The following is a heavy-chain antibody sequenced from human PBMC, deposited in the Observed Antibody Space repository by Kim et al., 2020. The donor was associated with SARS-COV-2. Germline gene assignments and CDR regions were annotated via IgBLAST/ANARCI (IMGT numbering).Heavy chain of an antibody. D-gene: IGHD3-22*01. CDR2: ISGLNYSI. CDR3: AKGVHSTGFYNWFDP. CDR1: GFTFRSYA. Sequence: GGSLRLSCAASGFTFRSYAMAWVRQAPGKGLEWVSTISGLNYSIYYADSVKGRFTISRDNSKNTLYLQMNSLRAEDTALYWCAKGVHSTGFYNWFDPWGQGAQVTVSS. V-gene: IGHV3-23*01. J-gene: IGHJ5*02.